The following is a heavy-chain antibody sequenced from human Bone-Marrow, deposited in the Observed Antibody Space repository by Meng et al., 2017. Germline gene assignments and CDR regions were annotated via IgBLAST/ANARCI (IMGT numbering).Heavy chain of an antibody. CDR1: GYNFPDYW. Sequence: VARVQSGDEVKKPGASVKVSCKPSGYNFPDYWLHWVRRAPGQGLEWMGRIDPKSGDTHYAQRFQGRVTMTGDTSISTAYMELSGLRSDDTAMYYCARDEDISAAGKLFGDYWGQGTLVTVSS. J-gene: IGHJ4*02. V-gene: IGHV1-2*06. CDR2: IDPKSGDT. D-gene: IGHD6-13*01. CDR3: ARDEDISAAGKLFGDY.